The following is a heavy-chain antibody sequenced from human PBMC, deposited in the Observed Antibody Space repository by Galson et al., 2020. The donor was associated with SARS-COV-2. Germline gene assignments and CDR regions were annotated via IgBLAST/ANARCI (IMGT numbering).Heavy chain of an antibody. J-gene: IGHJ4*02. CDR1: GFSFDDYA. CDR2: ISWNSGNI. CDR3: AKDVAVVWLGESYFDY. D-gene: IGHD3-10*01. Sequence: SLKISCAASGFSFDDYAMHWVRQAPGKGLEWVSGISWNSGNIGYADSVRGRFTISRDNAKNSLYLQMSSLRAEDTALYYCAKDVAVVWLGESYFDYWGQGTLVTVSS. V-gene: IGHV3-9*01.